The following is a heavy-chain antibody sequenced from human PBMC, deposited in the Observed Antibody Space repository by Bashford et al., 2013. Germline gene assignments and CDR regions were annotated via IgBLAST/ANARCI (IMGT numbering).Heavy chain of an antibody. CDR3: ARDSEYVTTYYFDY. J-gene: IGHJ4*02. CDR1: GYDLYLAMV. D-gene: IGHD3-22*01. V-gene: IGHV1-18*01. CDR2: SDAYNGNT. Sequence: SGYDLYLAMVVSWVATGPVGRRDVEWMGVESDAYNGNTNYAQKLQGRVTMTTDTSTSTAYMELRSLRSDDTAVYYCARDSEYVTTYYFDYWGQGTLVTVSS.